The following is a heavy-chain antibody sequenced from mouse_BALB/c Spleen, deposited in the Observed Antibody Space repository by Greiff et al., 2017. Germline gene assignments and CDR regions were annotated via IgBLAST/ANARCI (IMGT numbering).Heavy chain of an antibody. Sequence: LPESWAELFKPGASVKFSFTASCFHIKDPYMPLVKQRPEQGLEWIGRIYPSNGNTKYDPKFQGKATITADTSSNTDYLQLSSLTSEDTAVYYCARNGPNYDAMDYGGQGNSVTVAS. CDR2: IYPSNGNT. CDR1: CFHIKDPY. V-gene: IGHV14-3*02. CDR3: ARNGPNYDAMDY. D-gene: IGHD1-1*02. J-gene: IGHJ4*01.